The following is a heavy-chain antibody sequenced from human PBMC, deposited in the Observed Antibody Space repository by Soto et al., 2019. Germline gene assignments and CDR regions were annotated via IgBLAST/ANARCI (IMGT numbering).Heavy chain of an antibody. Sequence: CGPTLVNPTETLTLTCTVSWFSRSNARVGVSWIRQPSGKALEWLAHIFSNDEKSYSTSLKSRLTISKDTSKSQVVLTMTNMDPVDTATYYCARIRPTIFGVVAWFDPWGQGALVTVSS. V-gene: IGHV2-26*01. J-gene: IGHJ5*02. CDR3: ARIRPTIFGVVAWFDP. CDR2: IFSNDEK. D-gene: IGHD3-3*01. CDR1: WFSRSNARVG.